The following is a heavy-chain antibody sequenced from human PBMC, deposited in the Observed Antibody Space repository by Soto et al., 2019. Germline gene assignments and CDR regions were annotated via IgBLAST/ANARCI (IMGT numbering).Heavy chain of an antibody. CDR3: ARALREGLPIYYFDS. CDR2: IFWNDER. Sequence: QVTLKESGPVLVKPTETLTLTCSVSGFSLSKARMGVSWIRQPPGKALEWLAHIFWNDERSYNTSLKSRLTISRETSKSPVVLTMTNVDPVDTGTYFCARALREGLPIYYFDSWGQGTLVTVSS. J-gene: IGHJ4*02. D-gene: IGHD1-26*01. V-gene: IGHV2-26*01. CDR1: GFSLSKARMG.